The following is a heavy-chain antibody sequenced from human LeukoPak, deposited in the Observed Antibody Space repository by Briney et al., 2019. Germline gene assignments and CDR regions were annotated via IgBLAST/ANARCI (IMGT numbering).Heavy chain of an antibody. J-gene: IGHJ4*02. V-gene: IGHV1-2*06. CDR3: ARDNSAVLNFFDY. D-gene: IGHD4-23*01. CDR1: GYTFTGYY. Sequence: GASVKVSCKASGYTFTGYYMHWVRQAPGQGFEWMGRINPGSGGTNYAQKFQGRVTMTRDTSTSTAYIELSGLRSDDTAVYYCARDNSAVLNFFDYWGQGTLVTVSS. CDR2: INPGSGGT.